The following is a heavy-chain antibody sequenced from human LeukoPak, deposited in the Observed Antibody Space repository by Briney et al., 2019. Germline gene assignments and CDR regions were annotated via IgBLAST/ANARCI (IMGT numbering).Heavy chain of an antibody. J-gene: IGHJ6*03. V-gene: IGHV3-23*01. Sequence: PGGSLRLSCATPGFTFSAHHMNWVRQAPGKGLEWVSGITASGATTYYADSVKGRFTISRDSSQSTLYLQMNSLRAEDTAVYYCARAEAAGDNRGGYYYFYMDAWGKGTTVTVSS. CDR1: GFTFSAHH. CDR2: ITASGATT. D-gene: IGHD6-25*01. CDR3: ARAEAAGDNRGGYYYFYMDA.